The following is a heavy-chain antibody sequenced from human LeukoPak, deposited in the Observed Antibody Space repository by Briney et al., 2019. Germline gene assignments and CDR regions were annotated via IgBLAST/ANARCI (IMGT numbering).Heavy chain of an antibody. V-gene: IGHV4-61*02. J-gene: IGHJ6*03. CDR1: GGSISSGSYY. D-gene: IGHD2-2*01. CDR3: ARDSWGSSTSPDDFYYYYYMDV. Sequence: SETLSLTCTVSGGSISSGSYYWSWIRQPAGKGLEWIGRIYTSGSTNYNPSLKSRVTISVDTSKNQFSLKLSSVTAADTAVYYCARDSWGSSTSPDDFYYYYYMDVWGKGTTVTVSS. CDR2: IYTSGST.